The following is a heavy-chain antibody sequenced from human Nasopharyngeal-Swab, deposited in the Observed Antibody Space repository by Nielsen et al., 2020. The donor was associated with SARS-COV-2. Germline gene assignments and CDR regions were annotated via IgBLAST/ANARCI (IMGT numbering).Heavy chain of an antibody. CDR3: ARRHPRSGGNTGHYYYYGMDV. D-gene: IGHD2-15*01. J-gene: IGHJ6*02. Sequence: GESLKTFCAASGFTFSSHSINRVRQASGKGPELVSYISSSSSTIYYVESVKGRFTISRDNAKNSLYLQMNSLRDEDTAVYYCARRHPRSGGNTGHYYYYGMDVWGQGTTVTVSS. CDR2: ISSSSSTI. CDR1: GFTFSSHS. V-gene: IGHV3-48*02.